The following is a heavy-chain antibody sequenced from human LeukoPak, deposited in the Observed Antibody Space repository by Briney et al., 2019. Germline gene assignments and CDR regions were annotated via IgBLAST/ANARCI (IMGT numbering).Heavy chain of an antibody. J-gene: IGHJ4*02. CDR2: INPSGGST. Sequence: GASVKVSCKASGYTFTSYYMHWVRQAPGQGLEWMGIINPSGGSTSYAQKFQGRVTMTRDTSTSTVYMELSSLRSEDTAVYYCAKASLEWLKDYWGQGTLVTVSS. V-gene: IGHV1-46*01. CDR3: AKASLEWLKDY. CDR1: GYTFTSYY. D-gene: IGHD3-3*01.